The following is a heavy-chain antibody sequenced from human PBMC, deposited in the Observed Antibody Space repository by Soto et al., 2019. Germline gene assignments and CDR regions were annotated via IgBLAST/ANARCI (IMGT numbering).Heavy chain of an antibody. D-gene: IGHD3-22*01. CDR1: GFNFNIYT. Sequence: GGSLRLSCAASGFNFNIYTMTWVRQAPGKGLEWVSVIYDDGTYTNYADSVKGRFTISRDNAKSSVYPQLTSLRAEDTAVYYCARSPHYYDSSGYYYDYWGQGTLVTVSS. V-gene: IGHV3-21*06. CDR2: IYDDGTYT. CDR3: ARSPHYYDSSGYYYDY. J-gene: IGHJ4*02.